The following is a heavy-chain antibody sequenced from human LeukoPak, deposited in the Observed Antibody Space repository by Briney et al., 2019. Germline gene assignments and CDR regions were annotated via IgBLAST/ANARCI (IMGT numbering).Heavy chain of an antibody. CDR2: IYYGEDT. CDR1: GGSFSGYY. J-gene: IGHJ4*02. V-gene: IGHV4-34*01. CDR3: ARRDDSSGYHKIFDY. Sequence: SETLSLTCAVYGGSFSGYYWSWIRQPPGKGLEWIGNIYYGEDTYYNPSLKSRVTISIDTSKNQFYLKLSSLTAADTAVYYCARRDDSSGYHKIFDYWGPGTLVTVSS. D-gene: IGHD3-22*01.